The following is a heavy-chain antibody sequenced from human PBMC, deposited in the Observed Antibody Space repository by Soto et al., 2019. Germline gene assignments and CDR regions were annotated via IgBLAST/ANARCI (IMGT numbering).Heavy chain of an antibody. CDR2: FDPEDGET. V-gene: IGHV1-24*01. CDR3: ATSRPYYYDSSGYYHQPKFDY. Sequence: ASVKVSCQVSGYTLTELSMHWVRQAPGKGLEWMGGFDPEDGETIYAQKFQGRVTMTEDTSTDTAYMELSSLRSEDTAVYYCATSRPYYYDSSGYYHQPKFDYWGQGTLVTVSS. D-gene: IGHD3-22*01. CDR1: GYTLTELS. J-gene: IGHJ4*02.